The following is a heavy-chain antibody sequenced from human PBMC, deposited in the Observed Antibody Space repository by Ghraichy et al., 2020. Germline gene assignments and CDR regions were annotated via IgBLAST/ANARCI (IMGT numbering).Heavy chain of an antibody. V-gene: IGHV4-59*08. CDR3: ARHVPYCTSTTCYVLPDFDY. J-gene: IGHJ4*02. Sequence: SETLSLTCTVSGGSISSYYWSWIRQPPGKGLEWIGYIYYSGTTNYNPSLKSRVTISVDTSKNQFSLKLSSVTATDTAVYYCARHVPYCTSTTCYVLPDFDYWGQGTLVTVSS. CDR2: IYYSGTT. CDR1: GGSISSYY. D-gene: IGHD2-2*01.